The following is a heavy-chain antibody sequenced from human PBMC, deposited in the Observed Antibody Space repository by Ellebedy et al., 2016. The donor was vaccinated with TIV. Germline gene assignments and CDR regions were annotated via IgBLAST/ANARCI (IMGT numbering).Heavy chain of an antibody. CDR1: RYNFSKYW. J-gene: IGHJ2*01. V-gene: IGHV5-51*01. Sequence: GESLKISXNGSRYNFSKYWIAWVRQMPGKGLECMGIIYPGDSDTRYSPSFQGQVTMSVDKSINTAYLQWSSLRASDTAMYYCARRGGNVWYFDLWGRGTLVTVSS. CDR2: IYPGDSDT. D-gene: IGHD4-23*01. CDR3: ARRGGNVWYFDL.